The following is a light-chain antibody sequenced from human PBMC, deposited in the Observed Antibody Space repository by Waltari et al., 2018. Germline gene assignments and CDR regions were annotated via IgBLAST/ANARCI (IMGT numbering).Light chain of an antibody. CDR1: SGSISTTSY. CDR2: KAN. Sequence: QTVVPQEPSLSVSPGGTVPLTCALRSGSISTTSYATWYQQSPGQAPRTLVYKANSRSPGVPDRVSCSILGSKAALTITGAQADDESDYYCALYMGSGIWVFGGGTKLTVL. V-gene: IGLV8-61*01. J-gene: IGLJ3*02. CDR3: ALYMGSGIWV.